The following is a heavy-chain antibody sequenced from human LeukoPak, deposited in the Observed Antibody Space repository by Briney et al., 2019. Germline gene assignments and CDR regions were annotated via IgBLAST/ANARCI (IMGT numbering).Heavy chain of an antibody. CDR3: ARNQEIDYYDSSGFYWGVEY. Sequence: GGSLRLSCAASGFTVSSNYMSWVRQAPGKGLEWVSFISGGGGTIYYADSVKGRFTISRDNAKNSLHLQMDSLRVEDTAVYYCARNQEIDYYDSSGFYWGVEYWGQGTLVIVSS. CDR2: ISGGGGTI. CDR1: GFTVSSNY. J-gene: IGHJ4*02. V-gene: IGHV3-48*01. D-gene: IGHD3-22*01.